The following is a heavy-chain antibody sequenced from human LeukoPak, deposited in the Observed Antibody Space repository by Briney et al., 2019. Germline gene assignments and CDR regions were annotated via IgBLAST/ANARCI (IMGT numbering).Heavy chain of an antibody. J-gene: IGHJ4*02. D-gene: IGHD5-12*01. Sequence: SETPSLTCPVSGGSLSRSSYYWGWNRQPPREGRGGIGSIYYSGSTYYNPSLKSRVTISVDTSKNQFSLKLSSVTAADTAVYYCARGRIVATILGYWGQGTLVTVSS. CDR1: GGSLSRSSYY. CDR3: ARGRIVATILGY. V-gene: IGHV4-39*07. CDR2: IYYSGST.